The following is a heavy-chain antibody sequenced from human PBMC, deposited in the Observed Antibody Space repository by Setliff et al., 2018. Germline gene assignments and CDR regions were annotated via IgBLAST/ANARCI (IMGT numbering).Heavy chain of an antibody. Sequence: ASVKVSCKASGYTFTNYGVAWVRQAPGQGLEWMGWISAHTGNTYSGQKLHDRLTLTTDTSTNTAYMELRSLGSDDTAVYYCSRLVRFCTRVACQTLSGGEFWGQGTLVTVSS. V-gene: IGHV1-18*01. J-gene: IGHJ1*01. CDR3: SRLVRFCTRVACQTLSGGEF. D-gene: IGHD2-8*01. CDR1: GYTFTNYG. CDR2: ISAHTGNT.